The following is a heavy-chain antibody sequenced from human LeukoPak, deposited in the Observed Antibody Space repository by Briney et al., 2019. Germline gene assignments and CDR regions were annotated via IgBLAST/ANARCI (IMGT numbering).Heavy chain of an antibody. CDR2: IWYDGSNK. CDR3: ARVVVVQAFDY. J-gene: IGHJ4*02. V-gene: IGHV3-33*08. D-gene: IGHD3-22*01. CDR1: GFRFSDYS. Sequence: GGSLRLSCVASGFRFSDYSMNWVRQAPGKGLEWVAVIWYDGSNKYYADSVKGRFTISRDNSKNTLYLQMNSLRAEDTAVYYCARVVVVQAFDYWGQGTLVTVSS.